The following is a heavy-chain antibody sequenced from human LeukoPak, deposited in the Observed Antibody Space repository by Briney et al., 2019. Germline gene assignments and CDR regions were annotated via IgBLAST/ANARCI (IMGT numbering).Heavy chain of an antibody. Sequence: GGSLRLSCAASGFTFSSYEMNWVRQAPGKGLEWVSYISSSGSTIYYADSVKGRFTISRDNAKNSPYLQMNSLRAEDTAVYYCARGGIAVAEFYFDYWGQGTLVTVSS. CDR2: ISSSGSTI. J-gene: IGHJ4*02. D-gene: IGHD6-19*01. CDR3: ARGGIAVAEFYFDY. CDR1: GFTFSSYE. V-gene: IGHV3-48*03.